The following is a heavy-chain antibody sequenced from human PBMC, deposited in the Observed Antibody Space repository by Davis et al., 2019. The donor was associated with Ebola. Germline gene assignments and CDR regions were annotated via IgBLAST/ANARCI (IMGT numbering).Heavy chain of an antibody. J-gene: IGHJ6*02. CDR2: IYYSGST. Sequence: SETLSLTCTVSGGSISSSSYYWGWIRQPPGKGLEWIGSIYYSGSTYYNPSLKSRVTISVDTSKNQFSLKLSSVTAADTAVYYCARGRVVVYAITYYYYYGMDVWGQGTTVTVSS. D-gene: IGHD2-8*02. CDR3: ARGRVVVYAITYYYYYGMDV. CDR1: GGSISSSSYY. V-gene: IGHV4-39*07.